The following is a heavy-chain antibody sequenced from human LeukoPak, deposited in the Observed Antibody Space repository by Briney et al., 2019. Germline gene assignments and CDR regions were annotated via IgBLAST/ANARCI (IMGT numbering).Heavy chain of an antibody. V-gene: IGHV3-7*03. D-gene: IGHD3-3*02. J-gene: IGHJ5*02. CDR2: IRDDGSEK. Sequence: GGSLRLSCAASGFTCSNHWMSWVRQAPGKGLEWVANIRDDGSEKYYVDSVKGRFTVSRDNVKNSLFLQMNSLRVDDTAVYYCAKSGSSVFWSWGQGTLVTVSS. CDR3: AKSGSSVFWS. CDR1: GFTCSNHW.